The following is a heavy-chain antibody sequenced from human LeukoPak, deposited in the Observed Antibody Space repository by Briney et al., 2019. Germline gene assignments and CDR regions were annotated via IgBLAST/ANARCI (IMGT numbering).Heavy chain of an antibody. CDR3: ATLRPNYYYYMDV. D-gene: IGHD5-12*01. J-gene: IGHJ6*03. CDR1: GGTFISYA. Sequence: SVKVSCKASGGTFISYAISGVRPPPGRGVAWMGRIIPIFGTANYAQKFQGRVTITADQSTSTAYMELSSLRSGDTAVYYCATLRPNYYYYMDVWGKGTTVTVSS. CDR2: IIPIFGTA. V-gene: IGHV1-69*13.